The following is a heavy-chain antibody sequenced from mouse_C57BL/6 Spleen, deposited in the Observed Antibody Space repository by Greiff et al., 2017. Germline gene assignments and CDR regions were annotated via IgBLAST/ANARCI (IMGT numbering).Heavy chain of an antibody. CDR2: IYPGDGDT. D-gene: IGHD1-1*01. Sequence: VQLQQSGPELVKPGASVKISCKASGYAFSSSWMNWVKQRPGKGLEWIGRIYPGDGDTNYNGKFKGKATLTADKSSSTAYMQLSSLTSEASAVYFCATDYGSSHGFAYWGQGTLVTVSA. J-gene: IGHJ3*01. V-gene: IGHV1-82*01. CDR3: ATDYGSSHGFAY. CDR1: GYAFSSSW.